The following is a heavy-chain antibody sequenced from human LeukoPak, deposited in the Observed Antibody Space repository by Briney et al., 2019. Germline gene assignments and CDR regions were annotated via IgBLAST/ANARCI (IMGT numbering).Heavy chain of an antibody. CDR3: ARMTAGPNYYYYYGMDV. CDR1: GGTFSSYA. D-gene: IGHD2-21*02. CDR2: IIPIFGTA. V-gene: IGHV1-69*13. Sequence: SVKVSCKASGGTFSSYAISWVRQAPGQGLEWMGGIIPIFGTANYAQKFQGRVTITADESTSTAYMELSSLRSEDTAVYYCARMTAGPNYYYYYGMDVWGQGTTVTVSS. J-gene: IGHJ6*02.